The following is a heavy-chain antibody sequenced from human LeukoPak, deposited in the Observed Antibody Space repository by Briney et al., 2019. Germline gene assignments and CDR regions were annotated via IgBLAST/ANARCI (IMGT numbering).Heavy chain of an antibody. J-gene: IGHJ4*02. D-gene: IGHD3-22*01. Sequence: ASVKVSCKASGYTFTSYGISWVRQAPRQGLEWMGWISAYNGNTNYAQKLQGGVTMTTDTSTSTAYMELRSLRSDDTAVYYCATSLYYYDSSGTLDYWGQGTLVTVSS. CDR3: ATSLYYYDSSGTLDY. V-gene: IGHV1-18*01. CDR2: ISAYNGNT. CDR1: GYTFTSYG.